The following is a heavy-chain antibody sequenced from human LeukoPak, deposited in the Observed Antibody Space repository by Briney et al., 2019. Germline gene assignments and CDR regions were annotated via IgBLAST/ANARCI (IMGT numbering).Heavy chain of an antibody. V-gene: IGHV3-48*03. J-gene: IGHJ6*04. CDR2: ISSSGSTI. CDR1: GFTFSSYV. Sequence: GGSLRLSCAASGFTFSSYVMNWVRQAPGKGLEWVSYISSSGSTIYYAGSVKGRFTISRDNAKNSLYLQMNSLRAEDTAVYYCAELGITMIGGVWGKGTTVTISS. CDR3: AELGITMIGGV. D-gene: IGHD3-10*02.